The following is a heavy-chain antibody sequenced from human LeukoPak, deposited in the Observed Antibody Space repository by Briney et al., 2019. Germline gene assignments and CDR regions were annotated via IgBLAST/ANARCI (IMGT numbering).Heavy chain of an antibody. CDR2: ISYDGSNK. Sequence: GGSLRLSCAASGFTFSSYGMHWVRQAPDKGLEWVAVISYDGSNKYYADSVKGRFTISRDNSKNTLYLQMNSLRAEDTAVYYCAKDNYDFWSGPTNNWFDPWGQGTLVTVSS. V-gene: IGHV3-30*18. D-gene: IGHD3-3*01. CDR1: GFTFSSYG. CDR3: AKDNYDFWSGPTNNWFDP. J-gene: IGHJ5*02.